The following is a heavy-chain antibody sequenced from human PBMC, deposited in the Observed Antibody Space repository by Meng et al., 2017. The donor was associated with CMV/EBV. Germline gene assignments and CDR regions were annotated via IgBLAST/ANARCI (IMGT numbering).Heavy chain of an antibody. CDR1: GGSISSSSYY. V-gene: IGHV4-61*05. J-gene: IGHJ2*01. Sequence: SETLSLTCTVSGGSISSSSYYWGWIRQPPGKGLEWIGYIYYSGSTNYNPSLKSRVTISVDTSKNQFSLKLSSVTAADTAVYYCASAPVLGGFRWYFDLWGRGTLVTVSS. D-gene: IGHD3-16*01. CDR3: ASAPVLGGFRWYFDL. CDR2: IYYSGST.